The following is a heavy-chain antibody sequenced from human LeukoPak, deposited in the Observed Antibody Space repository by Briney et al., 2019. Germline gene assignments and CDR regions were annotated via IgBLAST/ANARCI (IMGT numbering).Heavy chain of an antibody. CDR2: IYYSGRT. Sequence: PSETLSLTCTVSAGSISSSNYYWGWIRQPPGKGLEWIVSIYYSGRTYYNPSLKSRVTISVDTSKKQFSLKLSSVTAADTAVHYCARGRPDGSGSYYKFDPWGQGTLVTVSS. D-gene: IGHD3-10*01. CDR3: ARGRPDGSGSYYKFDP. CDR1: AGSISSSNYY. V-gene: IGHV4-39*01. J-gene: IGHJ5*02.